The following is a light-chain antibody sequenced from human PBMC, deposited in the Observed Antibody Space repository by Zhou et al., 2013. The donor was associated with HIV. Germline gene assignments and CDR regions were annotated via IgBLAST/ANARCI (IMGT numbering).Light chain of an antibody. V-gene: IGKV3-20*01. J-gene: IGKJ4*01. CDR1: QSVSSSY. CDR2: GAS. CDR3: QQYGSSPTT. Sequence: EIVLTQSPGTLSLSPGERATLSCRASQSVSSSYLAWYQQKPGQAPRLLIFGASNRATDIPDKFSGSGSGRDFTLTISRLEPEDFAVYYCQQYGSSPTTFGGGTKVEIK.